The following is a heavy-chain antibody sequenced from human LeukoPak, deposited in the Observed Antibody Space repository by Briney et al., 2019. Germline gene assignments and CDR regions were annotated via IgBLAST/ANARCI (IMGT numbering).Heavy chain of an antibody. J-gene: IGHJ4*02. V-gene: IGHV3-23*01. Sequence: GGSLRLSCAASGFVLSNCAMSWVRQAPGKGLEWVSTISASGSRTYYTDSVKGRFSISRDNSRNTMYLQMNSLRAEDTAIYYCAKHPQGAAGAHFDYWGQGTLVTVSS. CDR3: AKHPQGAAGAHFDY. CDR1: GFVLSNCA. D-gene: IGHD6-13*01. CDR2: ISASGSRT.